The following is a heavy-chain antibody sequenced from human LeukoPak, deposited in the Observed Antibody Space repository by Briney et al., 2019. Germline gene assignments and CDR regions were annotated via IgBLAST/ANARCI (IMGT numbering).Heavy chain of an antibody. CDR1: GGSVSSGSYY. CDR3: ARVGDHHNH. CDR2: IYYSGST. J-gene: IGHJ5*02. V-gene: IGHV4-61*01. Sequence: SETLSLTCTVSGGSVSSGSYYWSWIRQPPGKGLVWIGYIYYSGSTNYNPSLKSRVTISVDTSKNQFSLKLSSVTAADTAVYYCARVGDHHNHWGQGTLVTVSS. D-gene: IGHD2-21*01.